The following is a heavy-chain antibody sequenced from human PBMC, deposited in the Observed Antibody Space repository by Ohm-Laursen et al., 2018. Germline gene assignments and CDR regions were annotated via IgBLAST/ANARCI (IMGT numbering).Heavy chain of an antibody. CDR1: GFTFNTFT. V-gene: IGHV3-48*01. CDR3: ARERGGSYFDS. J-gene: IGHJ4*02. CDR2: INSRSSTM. D-gene: IGHD1-26*01. Sequence: GSLRLSCAASGFTFNTFTMNWVRQAPGKGLEWVSYINSRSSTMNYADSVKGRFAVSRDNARFSLYLQMNSLRVEDTAVYYCARERGGSYFDSWGQGTLVTVSS.